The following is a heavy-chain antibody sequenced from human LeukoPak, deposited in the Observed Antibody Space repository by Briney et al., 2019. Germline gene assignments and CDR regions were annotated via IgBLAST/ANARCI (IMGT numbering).Heavy chain of an antibody. Sequence: ASVKVSCKASGYTFTGYYMHWVRQAPGQGLEWMGRINPNSGGTNYAQKFQGRVTMTRDTSISTAYMELSRLRSDDTAAYYCARDWATGDLLNYWGQGTLVTVSS. J-gene: IGHJ4*02. D-gene: IGHD7-27*01. CDR2: INPNSGGT. CDR3: ARDWATGDLLNY. V-gene: IGHV1-2*06. CDR1: GYTFTGYY.